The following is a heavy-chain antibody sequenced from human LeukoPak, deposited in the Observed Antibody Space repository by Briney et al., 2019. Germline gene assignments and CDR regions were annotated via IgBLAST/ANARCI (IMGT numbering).Heavy chain of an antibody. V-gene: IGHV4-39*07. CDR3: ASTSSGWLGDSHYYGMDV. CDR1: GGSISSSSYY. J-gene: IGHJ6*02. Sequence: PSETLSLTCTVSGGSISSSSYYWGWIRQPPGKGLEWIGSIYYSGSTYYNPSLKSRVTISVDTSKNQFSLKLSSVTAADTAVYYCASTSSGWLGDSHYYGMDVWGQGTTVTVSS. D-gene: IGHD6-19*01. CDR2: IYYSGST.